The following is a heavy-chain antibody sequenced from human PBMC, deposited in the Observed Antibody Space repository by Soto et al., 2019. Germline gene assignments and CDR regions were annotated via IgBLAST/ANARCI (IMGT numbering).Heavy chain of an antibody. D-gene: IGHD2-15*01. CDR3: ARDGGGSYYYYGMDV. Sequence: PGGSLRLSCAASGFTFSSYGMHWVRQAPGKGLEWVAVICGDGSNKYYADSVKGRFTISRDNSKNTLYLQMNSLRAEDTAVYYCARDGGGSYYYYGMDVWGQGTTVTVSS. J-gene: IGHJ6*02. CDR1: GFTFSSYG. CDR2: ICGDGSNK. V-gene: IGHV3-33*01.